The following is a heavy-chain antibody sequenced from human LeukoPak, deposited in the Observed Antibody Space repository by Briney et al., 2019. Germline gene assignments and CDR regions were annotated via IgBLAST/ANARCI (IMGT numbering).Heavy chain of an antibody. D-gene: IGHD2-2*01. Sequence: GGSLRLSCAASGFTFSSYWMSWVRQAPGKGLEWVANIKQDGSEKYYVDAVKGRFTISRDNAKNSLYLQMNSLRAEDTAVYYCARDQRYCSSSSCPWEPFDYWGQGTLVTVSS. J-gene: IGHJ4*02. CDR1: GFTFSSYW. V-gene: IGHV3-7*05. CDR3: ARDQRYCSSSSCPWEPFDY. CDR2: IKQDGSEK.